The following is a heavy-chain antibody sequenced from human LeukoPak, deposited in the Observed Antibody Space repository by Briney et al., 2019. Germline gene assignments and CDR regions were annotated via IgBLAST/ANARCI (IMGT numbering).Heavy chain of an antibody. J-gene: IGHJ3*02. CDR3: ARDMGYDSSGYYSYDAFDI. CDR2: IYTSGST. Sequence: SETLSLTCTVSGGSISSYYWSWIRQPAGKGLEWIGRIYTSGSTNYNPSLKSRVTMSVDTSRNQFSLKLSSVTAADTAVYYCARDMGYDSSGYYSYDAFDIWGQGTMVTVSS. V-gene: IGHV4-4*07. D-gene: IGHD3-22*01. CDR1: GGSISSYY.